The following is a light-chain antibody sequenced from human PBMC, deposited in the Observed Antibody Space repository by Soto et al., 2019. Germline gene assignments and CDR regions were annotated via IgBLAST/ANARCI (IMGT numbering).Light chain of an antibody. V-gene: IGKV3-20*01. CDR3: QQYGSSRRT. Sequence: LFPTTLPVSLGESATLSCRPSQSVSSSYLAWYQQKPRQAPRLLIYGASSRATGIPDRFSGSGSGTDFTLTISRLEPEDFAVYYCQQYGSSRRTFGQGTKVDIK. CDR1: QSVSSSY. J-gene: IGKJ1*01. CDR2: GAS.